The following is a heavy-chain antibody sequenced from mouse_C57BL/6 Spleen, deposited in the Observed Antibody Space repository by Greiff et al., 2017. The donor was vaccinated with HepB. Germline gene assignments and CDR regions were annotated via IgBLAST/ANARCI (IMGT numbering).Heavy chain of an antibody. J-gene: IGHJ4*01. CDR1: GYAFTNYL. V-gene: IGHV1-54*01. CDR3: ARGDGSSYDAMDY. Sequence: QVQLKQSGAELVRPGTSVKVSCKASGYAFTNYLIEWVKQRPGQGLEWIGVINPGSGGTNYNEKFKGKATLTADKSSSTAYMQLSSLTSEDSAVYFCARGDGSSYDAMDYWGQGTSVTVSS. CDR2: INPGSGGT. D-gene: IGHD1-1*01.